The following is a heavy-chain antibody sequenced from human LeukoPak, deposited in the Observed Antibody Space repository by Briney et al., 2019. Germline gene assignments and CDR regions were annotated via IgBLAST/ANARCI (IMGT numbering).Heavy chain of an antibody. J-gene: IGHJ3*02. Sequence: SDPLSLTCTVSGRSISSGGYYWSWIRQHPGKGLEWIGYIYYSGSIYYNPSLKSRVIISVDASKNQFSLKLSSVTAADTAVYYCARGDIVVVPAAISAFDIWGQGTMVTVSS. V-gene: IGHV4-31*03. CDR3: ARGDIVVVPAAISAFDI. D-gene: IGHD2-2*01. CDR1: GRSISSGGYY. CDR2: IYYSGSI.